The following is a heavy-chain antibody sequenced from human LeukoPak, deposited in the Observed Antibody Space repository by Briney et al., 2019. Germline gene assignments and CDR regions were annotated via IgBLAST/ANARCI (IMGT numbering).Heavy chain of an antibody. CDR1: GYTLTELS. V-gene: IGHV1-24*01. D-gene: IGHD3-9*01. CDR3: ARGEDWTNHDILTGQSPTDYYYYMDV. J-gene: IGHJ6*03. CDR2: FDPEDGET. Sequence: GASVKVSCKVSGYTLTELSMHWVRQAPGKGLEWMGGFDPEDGETIYAQKFQGRVTMTEDTSTDTAYMELSSLRSEDTAVYYCARGEDWTNHDILTGQSPTDYYYYMDVWGKGTTVTISS.